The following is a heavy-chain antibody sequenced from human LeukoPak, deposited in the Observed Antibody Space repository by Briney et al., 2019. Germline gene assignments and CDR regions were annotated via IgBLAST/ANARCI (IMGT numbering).Heavy chain of an antibody. J-gene: IGHJ3*02. CDR2: ICSSSSYI. Sequence: GGSLRLSCAASGFTFSSYSMNWVRQAPGKGLEWVSSICSSSSYIYYADSVKGRFTISRDNAKNSLYLQMNSLRAEDTAVYYCARDKGNDYGDYVGFSAFDIWGQGTMVTVSS. D-gene: IGHD4-17*01. V-gene: IGHV3-21*01. CDR1: GFTFSSYS. CDR3: ARDKGNDYGDYVGFSAFDI.